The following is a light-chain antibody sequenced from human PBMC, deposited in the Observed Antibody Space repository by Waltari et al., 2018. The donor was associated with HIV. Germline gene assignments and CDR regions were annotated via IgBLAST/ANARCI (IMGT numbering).Light chain of an antibody. Sequence: QSALTQPASVSGSPGQSITISCTGTSSDVGGYNYFSWYQQHPGKAPNLMIYEVSNRPSGVSNRFSGSKSGNTASLTISGLQAEDEADYYCSSYTSSNTLVVFGGGTKLTVL. J-gene: IGLJ2*01. V-gene: IGLV2-14*01. CDR3: SSYTSSNTLVV. CDR2: EVS. CDR1: SSDVGGYNY.